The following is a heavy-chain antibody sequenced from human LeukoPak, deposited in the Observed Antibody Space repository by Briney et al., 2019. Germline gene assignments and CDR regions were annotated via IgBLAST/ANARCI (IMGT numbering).Heavy chain of an antibody. J-gene: IGHJ3*02. Sequence: PGGSLRLSCAASGFTFSSYAMSWVRQAPGKGLEWVSAISGSGGSTYYADSVKGRFTISRDNSKNTLYLQMNSLRAEDTAVYYCAKDLSFSPLVVVVPAAEDAFDIWGQGTMVTVSS. CDR3: AKDLSFSPLVVVVPAAEDAFDI. D-gene: IGHD2-2*01. V-gene: IGHV3-23*01. CDR1: GFTFSSYA. CDR2: ISGSGGST.